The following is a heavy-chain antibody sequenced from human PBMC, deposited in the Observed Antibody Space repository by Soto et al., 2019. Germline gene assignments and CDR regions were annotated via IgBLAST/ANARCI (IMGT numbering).Heavy chain of an antibody. Sequence: QVQLVQSGAEVKKPGSSVKVSCKASGGTFSSYAISWVRQAPGQGLEWMGGIIPIFGTANYAQKFQGRVTIAAXXSXSXXYMELSSLRSEDTAVYYCARMGPYCGGDCYSKLDYWGQGTLVTVSS. CDR3: ARMGPYCGGDCYSKLDY. D-gene: IGHD2-21*02. CDR1: GGTFSSYA. V-gene: IGHV1-69*12. CDR2: IIPIFGTA. J-gene: IGHJ4*02.